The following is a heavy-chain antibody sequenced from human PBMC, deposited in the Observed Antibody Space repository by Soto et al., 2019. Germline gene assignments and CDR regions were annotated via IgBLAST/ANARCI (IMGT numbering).Heavy chain of an antibody. V-gene: IGHV3-23*01. J-gene: IGHJ6*02. CDR2: ISSSGGTT. Sequence: EVQLLESGGGLVQSGGSLRLSCAASGFTFSSYAMTWVRQAPGKGLEWVSLISSSGGTTFYADSVKGRFTISRDNSKNTPDVQMNSLRAEDTAVYYCAKAGGETSHFYAMDVWGQGTTVTVSS. CDR3: AKAGGETSHFYAMDV. D-gene: IGHD3-16*01. CDR1: GFTFSSYA.